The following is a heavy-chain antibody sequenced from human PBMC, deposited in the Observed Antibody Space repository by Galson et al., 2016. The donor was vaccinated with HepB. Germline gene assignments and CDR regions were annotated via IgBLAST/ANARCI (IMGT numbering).Heavy chain of an antibody. V-gene: IGHV3-7*01. Sequence: SLRLSCAASGFTFSSNWMSWVRQAPGKGLEWVASIKEDGSETYYVDSVNGRFTISRDNAKNSLYLQMSSLRAEDTAVFYCARLRPRSYFDYWGQGTLVTVSS. J-gene: IGHJ4*02. CDR3: ARLRPRSYFDY. CDR2: IKEDGSET. CDR1: GFTFSSNW.